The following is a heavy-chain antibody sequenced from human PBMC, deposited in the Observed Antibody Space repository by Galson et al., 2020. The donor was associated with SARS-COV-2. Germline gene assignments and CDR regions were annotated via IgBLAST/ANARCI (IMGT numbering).Heavy chain of an antibody. CDR1: GFPFSTYS. Sequence: NSGGSLRLSCAASGFPFSTYSMNWVRLAPGKGLEWVSSISTSSSYTYYVDSVKGRFSISRDNPRNSLYLQMNSLRAEDTALYYCSRDEGIRGYNYGRLYYGMDVWGQGTTVTVPS. D-gene: IGHD5-18*01. CDR2: ISTSSSYT. V-gene: IGHV3-21*01. CDR3: SRDEGIRGYNYGRLYYGMDV. J-gene: IGHJ6*02.